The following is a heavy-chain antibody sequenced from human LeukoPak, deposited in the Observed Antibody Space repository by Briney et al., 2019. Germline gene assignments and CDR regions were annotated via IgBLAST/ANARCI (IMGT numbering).Heavy chain of an antibody. CDR3: TIYARPPYYLDY. V-gene: IGHV3-7*05. CDR1: GFTFSIYW. J-gene: IGHJ4*02. D-gene: IGHD2-2*01. CDR2: IKQDGSEK. Sequence: GGSLRLSCAASGFTFSIYWMSWVRQAPGKGLEWVANIKQDGSEKYYVDSVKGRFTISRDNAKNSLYLQMNSLRAEDTAVYYFTIYARPPYYLDYWGQGTLVTVSS.